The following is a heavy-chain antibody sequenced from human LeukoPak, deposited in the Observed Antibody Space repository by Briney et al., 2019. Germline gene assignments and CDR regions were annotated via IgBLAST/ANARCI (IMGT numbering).Heavy chain of an antibody. J-gene: IGHJ4*02. CDR2: IYTSGST. CDR1: GGSISSGSYY. D-gene: IGHD3-10*01. CDR3: ARGSRWFGDKGFDY. V-gene: IGHV4-61*02. Sequence: TLSLTCTVSGGSISSGSYYWSWIRQPAGKGLEWIGRIYTSGSTNYNPSLKSRVTISVDTSKNQFSLKLSSVTAADTAVYYCARGSRWFGDKGFDYWGQGTLVTVSS.